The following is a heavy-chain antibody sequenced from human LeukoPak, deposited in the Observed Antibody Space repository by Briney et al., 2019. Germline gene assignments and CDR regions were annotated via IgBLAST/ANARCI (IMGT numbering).Heavy chain of an antibody. CDR1: GFTFDDYA. CDR2: ISWNSGSI. J-gene: IGHJ6*03. V-gene: IGHV3-9*01. CDR3: AKDKTQYYYYYMDV. Sequence: GGSLRLSCAASGFTFDDYAMHWVRQAPGKGLEWVSGISWNSGSIGYADSVKGRFTISRDNAKNSLYLQMNSLRAEDTALYYCAKDKTQYYYYYMDVWGKGTTVTVSS.